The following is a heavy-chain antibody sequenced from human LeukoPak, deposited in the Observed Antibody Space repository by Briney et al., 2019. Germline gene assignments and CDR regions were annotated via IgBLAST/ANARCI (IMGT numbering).Heavy chain of an antibody. V-gene: IGHV3-53*01. CDR2: IYGGGST. D-gene: IGHD6-6*01. CDR1: GFTVSSNY. Sequence: PGGSLRLSCAASGFTVSSNYMSWVRQAPGKGLEWVSFIYGGGSTFYADSVKGRFTISRDNSKNTLYLQMNGLRAEDTAVYYCARVPYSSSSLSYFDYWGQGTLVTVSS. J-gene: IGHJ4*02. CDR3: ARVPYSSSSLSYFDY.